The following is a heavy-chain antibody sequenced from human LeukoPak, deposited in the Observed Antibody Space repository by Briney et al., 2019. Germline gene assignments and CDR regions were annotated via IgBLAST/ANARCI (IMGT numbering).Heavy chain of an antibody. CDR3: VRDSDDYYWALDF. J-gene: IGHJ4*02. V-gene: IGHV6-1*01. Sequence: SQTLSLTCAISGDSVSNNIATWNWVRQSPSRGLEWLGRTYYRSRWGNDYAISVKGRITINPDTSRNQFSLQLNSVTPEDTAVYYCVRDSDDYYWALDFWGQGTLVTVSS. D-gene: IGHD3-10*01. CDR2: TYYRSRWGN. CDR1: GDSVSNNIAT.